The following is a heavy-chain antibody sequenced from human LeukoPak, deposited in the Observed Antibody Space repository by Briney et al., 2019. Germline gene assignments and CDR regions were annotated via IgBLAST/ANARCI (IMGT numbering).Heavy chain of an antibody. CDR2: TQYDGSYK. D-gene: IGHD3-10*01. CDR3: AKYRSYYGPGIDY. J-gene: IGHJ4*02. Sequence: GGSLRLSCAASGFTFSSYGMHWVRQAPGKGLEWVAFTQYDGSYKHYADSVKGRFTVSRDNSKNTLYLQMNSLRAEDTAVYYCAKYRSYYGPGIDYWGQGTLVTVSS. CDR1: GFTFSSYG. V-gene: IGHV3-30*02.